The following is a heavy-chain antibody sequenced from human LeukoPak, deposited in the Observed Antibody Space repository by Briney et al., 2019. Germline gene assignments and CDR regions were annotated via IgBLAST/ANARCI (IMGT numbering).Heavy chain of an antibody. CDR2: ITPDGGST. CDR1: GFTFSSYG. V-gene: IGHV3-64D*09. Sequence: GGSLRLSSSASGFTFSSYGMHWGRQAPRKGLECVSAITPDGGSTFYAYLVKGRFSISRDNSKNTLYLQMSSLRAEDTAVYYCVKRDASYNYEYWGEGTLVTVSS. CDR3: VKRDASYNYEY. J-gene: IGHJ4*02. D-gene: IGHD3-10*01.